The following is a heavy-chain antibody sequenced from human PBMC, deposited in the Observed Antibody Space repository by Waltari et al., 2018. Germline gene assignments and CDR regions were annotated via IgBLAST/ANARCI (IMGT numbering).Heavy chain of an antibody. Sequence: EVQLVESGGGLVKPGGSLRLSCAASGFTFSSYSMNWVRQAPGKGLEWVSSISSSSSYIYYADSVKGRFTISRDNAKNSLYLQMNSLRAEDTAVYYCARDYYGSGSYYRYYYYGMDVWGQGTTVIVSS. D-gene: IGHD3-10*01. CDR3: ARDYYGSGSYYRYYYYGMDV. J-gene: IGHJ6*02. V-gene: IGHV3-21*01. CDR2: ISSSSSYI. CDR1: GFTFSSYS.